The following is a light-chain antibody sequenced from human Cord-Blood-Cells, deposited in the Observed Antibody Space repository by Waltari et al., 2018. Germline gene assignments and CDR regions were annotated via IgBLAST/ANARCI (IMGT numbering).Light chain of an antibody. V-gene: IGKV4-1*01. J-gene: IGKJ1*01. CDR1: QSVLYSSNNKNY. CDR2: WAS. CDR3: QQYYSTPPS. Sequence: DIVMTQSPDSLAVSLGERATIHCKSSQSVLYSSNNKNYLAWYQQQPGQPPKLLIYWASTRESGVPDRFSGSGSGTDFTLTISSLQAEDVAVYYCQQYYSTPPSFGQGTKVEIK.